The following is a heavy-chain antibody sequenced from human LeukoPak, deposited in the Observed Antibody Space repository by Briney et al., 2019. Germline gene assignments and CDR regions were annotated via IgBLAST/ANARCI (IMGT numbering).Heavy chain of an antibody. CDR1: GFTFSSYS. D-gene: IGHD6-19*01. V-gene: IGHV3-21*01. CDR3: ARAAVAGTGLNDY. CDR2: ISSSSSYI. J-gene: IGHJ4*02. Sequence: GGYLRFSCAASGFTFSSYSMNWVRQAPGKGLEWVSSISSSSSYIYYADSVRGRFTISRDNAKDSLYLQMNSLRAEDTAVYYCARAAVAGTGLNDYWGQGTLVTVSS.